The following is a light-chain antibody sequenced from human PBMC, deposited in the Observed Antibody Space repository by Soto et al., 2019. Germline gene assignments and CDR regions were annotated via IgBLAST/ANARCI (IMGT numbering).Light chain of an antibody. CDR3: MQALQTPL. V-gene: IGKV2-28*01. CDR1: QSLLHSNGYNY. Sequence: VMTQSPLSLPVTPGEPASISCRSSQSLLHSNGYNYLDWYLQKPGQSPQLLIYLGSNRASGVPDRFSGSGSGTDFTLKISRVEAEDVGVYYCMQALQTPLFGGGTKVDIK. CDR2: LGS. J-gene: IGKJ4*01.